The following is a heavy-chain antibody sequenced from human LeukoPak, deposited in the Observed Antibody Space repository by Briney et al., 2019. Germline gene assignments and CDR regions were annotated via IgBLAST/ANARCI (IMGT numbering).Heavy chain of an antibody. CDR1: YW. D-gene: IGHD6-19*01. CDR3: ARPLSGGYSSGHFDY. V-gene: IGHV5-51*01. CDR2: IYPGDSDT. J-gene: IGHJ4*02. Sequence: YWSWIRQPPGKGLEWMGIIYPGDSDTRYSPSFQGQVTISVDKSITTAYLQWSSLKASDTAMYYCARPLSGGYSSGHFDYWGQGTLVTVAS.